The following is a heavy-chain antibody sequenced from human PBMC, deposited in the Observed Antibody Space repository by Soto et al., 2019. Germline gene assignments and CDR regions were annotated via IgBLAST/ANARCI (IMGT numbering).Heavy chain of an antibody. J-gene: IGHJ4*02. CDR3: ARGDITGTTDYFDY. D-gene: IGHD1-7*01. CDR1: GGSFSGYY. CDR2: SNHSGST. Sequence: NPAATLSLTCSVDGGSFSGYYWSWIRQPPWKGLEWIGESNHSGSTNYNPSPQSRVTIAVDTSKNQFSLKLSSVNAADTAVYYCARGDITGTTDYFDYWGQGTLVTVS. V-gene: IGHV4-34*01.